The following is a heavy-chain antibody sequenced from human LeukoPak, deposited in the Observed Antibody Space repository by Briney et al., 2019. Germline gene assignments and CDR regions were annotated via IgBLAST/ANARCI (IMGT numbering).Heavy chain of an antibody. J-gene: IGHJ4*02. CDR1: GFTFSSYA. CDR3: AKSLEGWFGEPLGY. D-gene: IGHD3-10*01. Sequence: PGGSLRLSCAASGFTFSSYAMSWVRQAPGKGLEWVSAISGSGGGTYYADSVKGRFTISRDNSKNTLYLQMNSLRAEDTAVYYCAKSLEGWFGEPLGYWGQGTLVTVSS. CDR2: ISGSGGGT. V-gene: IGHV3-23*01.